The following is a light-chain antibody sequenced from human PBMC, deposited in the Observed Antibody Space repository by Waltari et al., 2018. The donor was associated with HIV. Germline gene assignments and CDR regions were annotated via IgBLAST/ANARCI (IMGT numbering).Light chain of an antibody. CDR1: QHISDS. CDR3: QQYYTLPYT. J-gene: IGKJ2*01. CDR2: GAS. Sequence: DIQMAQSPSSLSASEGDRVTVTCRASQHISDSLAWYQQKPGQAPKLLLSGASTLESGVPSRFSGCGSGTDYTLTITNLQPEDSATYFCQQYYTLPYTFGQGNKLEIK. V-gene: IGKV1-NL1*01.